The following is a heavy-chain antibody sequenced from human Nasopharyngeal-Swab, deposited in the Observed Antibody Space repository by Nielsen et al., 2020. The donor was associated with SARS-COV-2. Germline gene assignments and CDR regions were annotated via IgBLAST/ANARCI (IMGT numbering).Heavy chain of an antibody. CDR1: GGTFSSYA. J-gene: IGHJ2*01. Sequence: SVKVSCKASGGTFSSYAISWVRQAPGQGLEWMGRIIPILGIANYAQKFQGRVTITADKSTSSAYMELSSLRSEDTAVYYCARGDSYGASWYFDLWGRGTLVTVSS. CDR2: IIPILGIA. V-gene: IGHV1-69*04. CDR3: ARGDSYGASWYFDL. D-gene: IGHD5-18*01.